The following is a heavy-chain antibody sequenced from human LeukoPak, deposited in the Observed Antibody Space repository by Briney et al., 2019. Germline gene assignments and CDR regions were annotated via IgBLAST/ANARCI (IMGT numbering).Heavy chain of an antibody. CDR1: GXTFGSYS. CDR3: ASQSGLDN. Sequence: GGSLRLSCAASGXTFGSYSMNWVRQAPGKGLEWVSSIDSGSSYKYYADSVEGRFTISRDNAKNSLFLQMNSLRVEDTAVYYCASQSGLDNWGQGTLVTVSS. CDR2: IDSGSSYK. J-gene: IGHJ4*02. D-gene: IGHD1-26*01. V-gene: IGHV3-21*01.